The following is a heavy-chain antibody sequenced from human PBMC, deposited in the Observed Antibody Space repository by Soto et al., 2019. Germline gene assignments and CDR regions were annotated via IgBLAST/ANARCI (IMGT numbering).Heavy chain of an antibody. Sequence: SVKVSCKASGYRFISYYVHWVRQTPGQGLEWIAVFNPANGETTYAETFHGRVTITTDRSTNTLFMELSSLRSEDTAVYFCARDISRRQTYHGMDVWGQGTTVTVSS. CDR1: GYRFISYY. J-gene: IGHJ6*02. V-gene: IGHV1-46*01. CDR3: ARDISRRQTYHGMDV. CDR2: FNPANGET. D-gene: IGHD2-21*01.